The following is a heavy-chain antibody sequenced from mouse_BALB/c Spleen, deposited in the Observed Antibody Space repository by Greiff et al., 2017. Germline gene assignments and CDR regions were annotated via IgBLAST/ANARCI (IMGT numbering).Heavy chain of an antibody. CDR1: GYSITSDYA. CDR2: ISYSGST. Sequence: EVKVEESGPGLVKPSQSLSLTCTVTGYSITSDYAWNWIRQFPGNKLEWMGYISYSGSTSYNPSLKSRISITRDTSKNQFFLQLNSVTTEDTATYYCARLELGRFYYAMDYWGQGTSVTVSS. CDR3: ARLELGRFYYAMDY. J-gene: IGHJ4*01. V-gene: IGHV3-2*02. D-gene: IGHD4-1*01.